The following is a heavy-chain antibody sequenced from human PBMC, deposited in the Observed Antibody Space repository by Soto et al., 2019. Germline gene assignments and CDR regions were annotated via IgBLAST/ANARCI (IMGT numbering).Heavy chain of an antibody. J-gene: IGHJ5*02. Sequence: GGPLRLSCAAAGFIFENLGMILVSQAPGKGLEWISSISGSGFKKYYADSVKGRFTISRDNSKSTVYLELNNLSAEDTAVYHCAKNQGVELVPLATVDWFDPWGQGSVVTVSS. D-gene: IGHD1-26*01. CDR2: ISGSGFKK. V-gene: IGHV3-23*01. CDR1: GFIFENLG. CDR3: AKNQGVELVPLATVDWFDP.